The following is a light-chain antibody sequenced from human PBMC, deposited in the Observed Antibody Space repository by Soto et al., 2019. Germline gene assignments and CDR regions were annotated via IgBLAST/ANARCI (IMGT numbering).Light chain of an antibody. J-gene: IGKJ1*01. V-gene: IGKV1-39*01. CDR1: QSIRTY. CDR2: AAS. Sequence: DIQMTQSPSSLSASVGDRVTITCRASQSIRTYLNWYQQKPGKAPKFLIYAASTLQSGVPSRFSGSGSGTDFTLTISSLQPEDFATYYCPQTYSNPRTFGQGTRVEI. CDR3: PQTYSNPRT.